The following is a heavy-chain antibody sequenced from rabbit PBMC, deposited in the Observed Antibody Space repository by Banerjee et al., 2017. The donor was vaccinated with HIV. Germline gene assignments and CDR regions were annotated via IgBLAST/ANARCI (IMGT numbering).Heavy chain of an antibody. J-gene: IGHJ4*01. CDR1: GFSFSSSYY. CDR2: IDTGSSGST. D-gene: IGHD4-2*01. Sequence: QEQLVESGGGLVQPEGSLTLTCTASGFSFSSSYYMCWVRQAPGKGLEWIGCIDTGSSGSTYYASWAKGRFTISKASSTTVTLQMTSLTAADTATYFCARSADAGCAFNLWGQGTLVTVS. V-gene: IGHV1S45*01. CDR3: ARSADAGCAFNL.